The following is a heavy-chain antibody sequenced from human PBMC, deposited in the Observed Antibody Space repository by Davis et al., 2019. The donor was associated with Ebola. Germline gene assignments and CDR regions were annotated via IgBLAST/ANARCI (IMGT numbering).Heavy chain of an antibody. CDR2: ISAYNGNT. D-gene: IGHD2-15*01. CDR1: GYTFTSYG. V-gene: IGHV1-18*04. J-gene: IGHJ6*02. CDR3: ARGGYCSGGSCYSLNYYYYGMDV. Sequence: ASVKVSCKASGYTFTSYGISWVRQAPGQGLEWMGWISAYNGNTNYAQKLQGRVIMTTDTSTSTAYMELRSLRSDDTAVYYCARGGYCSGGSCYSLNYYYYGMDVWGQGTTVTVSS.